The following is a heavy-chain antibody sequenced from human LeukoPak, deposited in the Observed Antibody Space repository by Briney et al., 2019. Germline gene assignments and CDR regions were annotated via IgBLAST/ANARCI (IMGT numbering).Heavy chain of an antibody. CDR1: GFSIGRYS. J-gene: IGHJ6*02. CDR2: IYSGGST. CDR3: ARGTTTIIRGGYYYYGLDL. Sequence: GGSLRLSCAAAGFSIGRYSMNSVRQAPGKGLEWVSVIYSGGSTYYADAVKGRFTISRDNSKSTLFLQMNSLSVEDTAVYYCARGTTTIIRGGYYYYGLDLWGQGTTVTVSS. D-gene: IGHD4-11*01. V-gene: IGHV3-53*01.